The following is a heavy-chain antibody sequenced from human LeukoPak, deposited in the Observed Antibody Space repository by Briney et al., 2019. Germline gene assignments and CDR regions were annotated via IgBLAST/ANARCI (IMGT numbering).Heavy chain of an antibody. CDR2: IKQDGSEK. V-gene: IGHV3-7*01. CDR1: GFTFSSYW. D-gene: IGHD3-9*01. J-gene: IGHJ4*02. Sequence: GGSLRLSCAASGFTFSSYWMSWVRQAPGKGLEWVANIKQDGSEKYYVDSVKGRFTISRDNAKNSLYLQMNSLRAEDTAVYYCARVSYDILTGLIGFDYWGQGTLVTVSS. CDR3: ARVSYDILTGLIGFDY.